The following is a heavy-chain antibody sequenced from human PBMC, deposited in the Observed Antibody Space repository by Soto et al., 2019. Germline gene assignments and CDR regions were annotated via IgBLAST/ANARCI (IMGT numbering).Heavy chain of an antibody. J-gene: IGHJ4*02. CDR1: GFTFSSYA. Sequence: GGSLRLSCAASGFTFSSYAMSWVRQAPGKGLEWVSAISGSGGSTYYADSVKGRFTISRDNSKKTLYLQMNSLRAEDTAVYYCAKVTERNDYIWGSYRSGYYFDYWGQGTLVTVSS. CDR3: AKVTERNDYIWGSYRSGYYFDY. V-gene: IGHV3-23*01. CDR2: ISGSGGST. D-gene: IGHD3-16*02.